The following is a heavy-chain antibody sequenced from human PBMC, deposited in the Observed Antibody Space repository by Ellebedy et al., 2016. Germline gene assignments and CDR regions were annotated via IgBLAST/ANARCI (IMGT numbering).Heavy chain of an antibody. CDR1: AGTFRDHA. CDR2: IIPSSGPP. CDR3: ARDLSVAGKYLCAF. V-gene: IGHV1-69*13. J-gene: IGHJ4*02. D-gene: IGHD1-26*01. Sequence: ASVKVSCKFSAGTFRDHAITWVRQLRGQGLEWMGGIIPSSGPPIYAQRLQGRVTITADDSTSTAYMELSSLTSDDTAIYYCARDLSVAGKYLCAFWGQGTLVTVSS.